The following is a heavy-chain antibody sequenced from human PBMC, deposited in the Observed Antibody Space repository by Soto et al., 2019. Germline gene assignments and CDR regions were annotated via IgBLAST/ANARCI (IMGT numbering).Heavy chain of an antibody. V-gene: IGHV4-30-4*03. CDR3: SIGPSGNTGAY. CDR1: VGSISHINYY. Sequence: QVQLQASGPGLVKPSQTLSLTCTVSVGSISHINYYWSSTRQSPDTVLEWIGHIYDGGSTYSNPSPKITLTGPFDTSTNPLAPRLASLSAADTAGYYLSIGPSGNTGAYRGQGALVNFSS. CDR2: IYDGGST. D-gene: IGHD2-21*01. J-gene: IGHJ4*02.